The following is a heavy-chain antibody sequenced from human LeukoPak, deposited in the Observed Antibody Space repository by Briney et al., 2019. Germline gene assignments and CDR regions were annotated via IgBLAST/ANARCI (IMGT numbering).Heavy chain of an antibody. CDR1: GFTVSSNY. CDR2: ISGSGGST. CDR3: AKVSSTYVEYYFDY. V-gene: IGHV3-23*01. D-gene: IGHD2-2*01. Sequence: GGSLRLSCAASGFTVSSNYMSWVRQAPGKGLEWVSAISGSGGSTYYADSVKGRFTISRVNSKNTLYLQMNSLRAEDTAVYYCAKVSSTYVEYYFDYWGQGTLVTVSS. J-gene: IGHJ4*02.